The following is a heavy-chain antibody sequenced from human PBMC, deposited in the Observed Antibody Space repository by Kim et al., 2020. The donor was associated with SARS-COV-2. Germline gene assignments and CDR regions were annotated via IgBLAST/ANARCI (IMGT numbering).Heavy chain of an antibody. V-gene: IGHV3-73*01. D-gene: IGHD6-19*01. J-gene: IGHJ5*02. Sequence: SVKGRFTISRDDSKNTAYLQMNSLKTEDTAVYYCTRALTHSSGWSNWFDPWGQGTLVTVSS. CDR3: TRALTHSSGWSNWFDP.